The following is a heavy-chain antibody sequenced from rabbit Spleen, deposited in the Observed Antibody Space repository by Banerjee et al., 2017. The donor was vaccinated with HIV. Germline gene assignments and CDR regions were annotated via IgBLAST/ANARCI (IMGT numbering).Heavy chain of an antibody. Sequence: QEQLEESGGGLVKPEGSLTLTCKASGFSFSDRDVMCWVRQAPGKGLEWIACINTATGKPVYATWAKGRFTISTTSSTTVTLQMTSLTAADTATYFCARDGWPGDYSYAPNLWGQGTLVTVS. CDR2: INTATGKP. J-gene: IGHJ4*01. V-gene: IGHV1S45*01. CDR3: ARDGWPGDYSYAPNL. D-gene: IGHD6-1*01. CDR1: GFSFSDRDV.